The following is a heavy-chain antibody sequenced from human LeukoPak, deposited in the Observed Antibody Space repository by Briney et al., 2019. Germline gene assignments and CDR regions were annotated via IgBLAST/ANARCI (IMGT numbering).Heavy chain of an antibody. CDR2: ISAYNGNT. D-gene: IGHD3-22*01. V-gene: IGHV1-18*01. J-gene: IGHJ4*02. CDR1: GYTFTSYG. Sequence: GASVKVSCKASGYTFTSYGISWVRQAPGQGLEWMGWISAYNGNTNYAQKLQGRVTMTTDTSTSTAYMELSSLRSEDTAVYYCAREPTYYYDSSGYYNLIFDYWGQGTLVTVSS. CDR3: AREPTYYYDSSGYYNLIFDY.